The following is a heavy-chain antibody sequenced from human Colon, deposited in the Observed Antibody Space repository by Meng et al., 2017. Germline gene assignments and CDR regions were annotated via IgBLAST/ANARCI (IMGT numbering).Heavy chain of an antibody. Sequence: GQVQGPGLGLVKPSGTLSLTWAVSGGSISSSNWWSWVRQPPGKVLEWIGEIYHSGSTNYNPSLKSRVTISVDKSKNQFSLKLSSVTAADTAVYYCASGRKYCSSTSCYGQFDYWGQGTLVTVSS. CDR2: IYHSGST. CDR3: ASGRKYCSSTSCYGQFDY. J-gene: IGHJ4*02. V-gene: IGHV4-4*02. D-gene: IGHD2-2*01. CDR1: GGSISSSNW.